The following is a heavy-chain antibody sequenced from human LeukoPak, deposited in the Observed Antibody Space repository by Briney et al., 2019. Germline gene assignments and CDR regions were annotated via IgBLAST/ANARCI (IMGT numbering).Heavy chain of an antibody. V-gene: IGHV3-53*01. CDR1: GFTVSSNY. D-gene: IGHD2-8*02. CDR3: ARGTGAFDI. Sequence: GGSLRLSCAASGFTVSSNYMSWVRQAPGKGLEWVSVIYSGGTTYYADSVKGRFTIPRDNANNSLYLQMNSLRAEDTAVYYCARGTGAFDIWGQGTVVTVSS. J-gene: IGHJ3*02. CDR2: IYSGGTT.